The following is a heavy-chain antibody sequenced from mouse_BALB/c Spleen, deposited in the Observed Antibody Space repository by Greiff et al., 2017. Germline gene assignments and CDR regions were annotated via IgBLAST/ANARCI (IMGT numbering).Heavy chain of an antibody. J-gene: IGHJ1*01. CDR3: ARWGWLRRNWYFDV. CDR2: INPGSGGT. Sequence: QVQLQQSGAELVRPGTSVKVSCKASGYAFTNYLIEWVKQRPGQGLEWIGVINPGSGGTNYNEKFKGKATLTADKSSSTAYMQLSSLTSDDSAVYFCARWGWLRRNWYFDVWGAGTTVTVSS. CDR1: GYAFTNYL. D-gene: IGHD2-2*01. V-gene: IGHV1-54*01.